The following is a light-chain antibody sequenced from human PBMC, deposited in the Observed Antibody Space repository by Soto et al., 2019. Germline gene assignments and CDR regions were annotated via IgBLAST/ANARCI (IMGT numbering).Light chain of an antibody. CDR3: QQSYSTPIT. CDR2: AAS. V-gene: IGKV1-39*01. CDR1: QSIRSY. J-gene: IGKJ5*01. Sequence: DIQMTQSPSSLSASVGERVTITCRASQSIRSYLNWYQQKPGKAPKLLIYAASSLQSGVPSRFSGSGSGTDFTLTISSLQPEDFATYYCQQSYSTPITFGQGTRLEIK.